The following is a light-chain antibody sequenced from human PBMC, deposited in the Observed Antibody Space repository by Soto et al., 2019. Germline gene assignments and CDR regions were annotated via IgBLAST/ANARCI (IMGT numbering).Light chain of an antibody. J-gene: IGKJ3*01. CDR3: QQYSSSPPEFT. V-gene: IGKV3-20*01. Sequence: EIVLTQSPGTLSLSPGERATLSCRASQSISSNYLAWYQQRPGQAPRLLIFGASYRATGIPDRFSGSGSGTDFTLNISRLEPEDFAVYYCQQYSSSPPEFTFGPGTRVDSK. CDR2: GAS. CDR1: QSISSNY.